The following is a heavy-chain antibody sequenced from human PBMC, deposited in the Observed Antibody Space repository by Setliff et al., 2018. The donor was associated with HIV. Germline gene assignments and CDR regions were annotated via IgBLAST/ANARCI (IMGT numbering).Heavy chain of an antibody. J-gene: IGHJ5*02. CDR3: ARDYSSLLTVVWFDP. D-gene: IGHD6-13*01. Sequence: ASVKVSCKASGYTFTSYTMNWVRQAPGQGLQWMGWINTNTGNPTYAQGFTGRFVFSLDTSVSTAYLQISSLKPDDTAVYYCARDYSSLLTVVWFDPWGQGTLVTVSS. V-gene: IGHV7-4-1*02. CDR1: GYTFTSYT. CDR2: INTNTGNP.